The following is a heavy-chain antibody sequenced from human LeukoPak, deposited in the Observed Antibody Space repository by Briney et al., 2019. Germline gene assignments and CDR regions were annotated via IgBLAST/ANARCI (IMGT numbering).Heavy chain of an antibody. J-gene: IGHJ4*02. Sequence: PSETLSLTCTVFGGSISSGSYYWSWIRQPAGKGLEWIGRIYTSGSTNYNPSLKSRVTISVDTSKNQFSLKLSSVTAADTAVYYCARDRNWNYDYWGQGTLVTVSS. CDR1: GGSISSGSYY. D-gene: IGHD1-1*01. CDR2: IYTSGST. V-gene: IGHV4-61*02. CDR3: ARDRNWNYDY.